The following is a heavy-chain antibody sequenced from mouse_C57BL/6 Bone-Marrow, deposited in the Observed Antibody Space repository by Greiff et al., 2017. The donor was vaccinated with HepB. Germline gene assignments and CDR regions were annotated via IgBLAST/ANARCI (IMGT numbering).Heavy chain of an antibody. V-gene: IGHV5-17*01. CDR3: AMPPLWSAMDY. CDR1: GFTFSDYG. Sequence: EVQLVESGGGLVKPGGSLKLSCAASGFTFSDYGMHWVRQAPEKGLEWVAYISSGSSTIYYADTVKGRFTISRDNAKNTLFLQMTSLRSEDTAMYYCAMPPLWSAMDYWGQGTSVTVSS. CDR2: ISSGSSTI. J-gene: IGHJ4*01. D-gene: IGHD1-1*02.